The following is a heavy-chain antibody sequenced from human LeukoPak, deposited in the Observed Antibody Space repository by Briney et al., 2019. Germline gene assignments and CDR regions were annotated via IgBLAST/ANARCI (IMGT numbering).Heavy chain of an antibody. CDR1: GYTLTELS. Sequence: EASVKVSCKVSGYTLTELSMPWVRQAPGKGLEWMGGFDPEDGETIYAQKFQGRVTMTEDTSTDTAYMELSSLRSEDTAVYYCATAVRLGELSPDYWGQGTLVTVSS. V-gene: IGHV1-24*01. D-gene: IGHD3-16*02. CDR2: FDPEDGET. J-gene: IGHJ4*02. CDR3: ATAVRLGELSPDY.